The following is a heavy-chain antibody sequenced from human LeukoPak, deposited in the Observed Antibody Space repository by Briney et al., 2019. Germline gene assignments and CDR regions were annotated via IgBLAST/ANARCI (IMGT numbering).Heavy chain of an antibody. CDR2: INAGNGNT. Sequence: ASVKVSCKASGYTFNSYAMHWVRQAPGQRLEWMGWINAGNGNTKYSQKFQGRVTITRDTSASTAYMELSSLRSEDTAVHYCAREGSSSWYGFDYWGQGTLVTVSS. V-gene: IGHV1-3*01. CDR3: AREGSSSWYGFDY. J-gene: IGHJ4*02. CDR1: GYTFNSYA. D-gene: IGHD6-13*01.